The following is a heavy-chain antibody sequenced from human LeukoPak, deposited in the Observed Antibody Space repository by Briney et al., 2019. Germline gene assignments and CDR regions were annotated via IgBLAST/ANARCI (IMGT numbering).Heavy chain of an antibody. CDR2: ISGGGVTT. CDR1: GFTSIAYA. J-gene: IGHJ4*02. Sequence: GGSLRLSCVGSGFTSIAYALTWARQAPGKGLEWVSGISGGGVTTYYADSVKGRFTISRDNSKNTLYLQMNSLRADDTAVYYCARDLGYCTNGVCHTRFDYWGQGTLVAVSS. CDR3: ARDLGYCTNGVCHTRFDY. V-gene: IGHV3-23*01. D-gene: IGHD2-8*01.